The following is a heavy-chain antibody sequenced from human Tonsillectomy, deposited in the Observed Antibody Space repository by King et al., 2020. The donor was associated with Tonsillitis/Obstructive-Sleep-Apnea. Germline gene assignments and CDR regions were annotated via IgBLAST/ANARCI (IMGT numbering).Heavy chain of an antibody. CDR2: IIPIFGTA. D-gene: IGHD2-15*01. CDR3: ARDLGDIVVVVAATPNHDAFDI. Sequence: QLVQSGAEVKKPGSSVKVSCKASGGTFSSYAISWVRQAPGQGLEWMGGIIPIFGTANYAQKFQGSVTITADESTSTAYMELSSLRSEDTAVYYCARDLGDIVVVVAATPNHDAFDIWGQGTMVTVSS. CDR1: GGTFSSYA. J-gene: IGHJ3*02. V-gene: IGHV1-69*01.